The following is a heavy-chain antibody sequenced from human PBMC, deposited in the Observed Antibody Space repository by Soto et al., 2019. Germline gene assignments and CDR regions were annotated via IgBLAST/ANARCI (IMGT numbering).Heavy chain of an antibody. CDR3: ARVFAADIVVVPAAKRGFDY. D-gene: IGHD2-2*01. V-gene: IGHV4-34*01. CDR2: INHSGST. Sequence: SETLSLTCAVYGGSFSGYYWSWIRQPPGKGLEWIGEINHSGSTNYNPSLKSRVTISVDTSKNQFSLKLSSVTAADTAVYYCARVFAADIVVVPAAKRGFDYWGQGTLVTVSS. CDR1: GGSFSGYY. J-gene: IGHJ4*02.